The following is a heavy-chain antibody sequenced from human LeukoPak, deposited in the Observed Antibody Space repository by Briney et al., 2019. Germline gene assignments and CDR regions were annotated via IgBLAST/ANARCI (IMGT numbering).Heavy chain of an antibody. D-gene: IGHD2-15*01. Sequence: ASVKVSCKASGYSFTSYAMHWVRQAPGQRLQWMGWINAGNGNTKYSQKFQGRVTITRDTSASTAYMELSSLRSEDTAVYYCARDTLRGIVVVVAATLDYWGQGTLVTVSS. J-gene: IGHJ4*02. CDR3: ARDTLRGIVVVVAATLDY. V-gene: IGHV1-3*01. CDR1: GYSFTSYA. CDR2: INAGNGNT.